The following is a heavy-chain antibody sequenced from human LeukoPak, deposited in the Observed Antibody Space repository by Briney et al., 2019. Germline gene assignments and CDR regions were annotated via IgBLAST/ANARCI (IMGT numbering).Heavy chain of an antibody. J-gene: IGHJ4*02. CDR2: ISGSGGST. CDR3: AKDLSSNDYGDYDDY. Sequence: PGGSMRLSCAASGLTFSSNAMSWVRQAPGKGLEWVSSISGSGGSTYYADSVKGRFTISRDNSKNTLYPQMNSLRAEDTAVYYCAKDLSSNDYGDYDDYWGQGTLVTVSS. V-gene: IGHV3-23*01. D-gene: IGHD4-17*01. CDR1: GLTFSSNA.